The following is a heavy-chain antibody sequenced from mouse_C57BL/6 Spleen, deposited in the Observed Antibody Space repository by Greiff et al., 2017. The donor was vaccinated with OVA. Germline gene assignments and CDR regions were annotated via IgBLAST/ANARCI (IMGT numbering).Heavy chain of an antibody. CDR2: INPSSGYT. D-gene: IGHD2-2*01. CDR1: GYTFTSYT. Sequence: QVQLKESGAELARPGASVKMSCKASGYTFTSYTMHWVKQRPGQGLEWIGYINPSSGYTKYNQKFKDKATLTADKSSSTAYMQLSSLTSEDSAVYYCARTGSLWYFDVWGTGTTVTVSS. J-gene: IGHJ1*03. V-gene: IGHV1-4*01. CDR3: ARTGSLWYFDV.